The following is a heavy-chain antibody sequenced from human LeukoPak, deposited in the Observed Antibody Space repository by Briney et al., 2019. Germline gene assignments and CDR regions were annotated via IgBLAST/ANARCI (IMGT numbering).Heavy chain of an antibody. Sequence: ASVKVSCKASGYTFTGYYMHWVRQAPGQGLEWMGWINPNSGGSTSYAQKFQGRVTMTRDMSTSTVYMELSSLRSDDTAVYYCASRVNEGVHYYYYMDVWGKGTTVTVSS. V-gene: IGHV1-46*01. D-gene: IGHD2-8*01. J-gene: IGHJ6*03. CDR1: GYTFTGYY. CDR2: INPNSGGST. CDR3: ASRVNEGVHYYYYMDV.